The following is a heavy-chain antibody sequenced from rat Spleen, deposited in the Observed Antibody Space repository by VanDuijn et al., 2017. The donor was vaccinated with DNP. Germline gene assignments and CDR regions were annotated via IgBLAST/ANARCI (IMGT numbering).Heavy chain of an antibody. CDR1: GYSITSNYK. CDR2: INNAGNT. CDR3: AIQLGVFDY. J-gene: IGHJ2*01. V-gene: IGHV3-3*01. Sequence: EVQLQESGPGLVKPSQSLSLTCSVTGYSITSNYKWSWIRTFPGNKLEWMGYINNAGNTNYNPSLKSRFSITRDTSKNQFFLQVNSVGTEDTATYYCAIQLGVFDYWGQGVMVTVSS. D-gene: IGHD5-1*01.